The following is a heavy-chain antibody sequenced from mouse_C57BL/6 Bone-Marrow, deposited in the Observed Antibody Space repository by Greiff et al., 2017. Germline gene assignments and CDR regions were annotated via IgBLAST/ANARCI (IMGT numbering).Heavy chain of an antibody. CDR2: INPYNGGT. D-gene: IGHD2-5*01. V-gene: IGHV1-19*01. J-gene: IGHJ3*01. Sequence: VQLQQSGPVLVKPGASVKMSCKASGYTFTDYYMNWVKQSHGKSLEWIGVINPYNGGTSYNQKFKGKATLTVDKSSSTAYMELNSLTSEDSAVYYCALYSNFFAYWGQGTLVTVSA. CDR1: GYTFTDYY. CDR3: ALYSNFFAY.